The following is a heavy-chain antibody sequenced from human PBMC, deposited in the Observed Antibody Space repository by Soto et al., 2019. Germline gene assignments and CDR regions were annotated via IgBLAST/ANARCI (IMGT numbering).Heavy chain of an antibody. D-gene: IGHD6-13*01. CDR2: IWYDGSNK. CDR3: ARGRGHYSSSCLDY. CDR1: GFTFSSYG. V-gene: IGHV3-33*01. J-gene: IGHJ4*02. Sequence: HPGGSLRLSCAASGFTFSSYGMHWVRQAPGKGLEWVAVIWYDGSNKYYADSVKGRFTISRDNSKNTLYLQMNSLRAEDTAVYYCARGRGHYSSSCLDYWGQGTLVTVSS.